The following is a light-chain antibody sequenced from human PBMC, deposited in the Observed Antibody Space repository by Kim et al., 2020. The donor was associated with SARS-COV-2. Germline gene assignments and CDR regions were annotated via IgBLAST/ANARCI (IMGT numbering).Light chain of an antibody. CDR2: AAS. CDR1: QSIANN. CDR3: QRTYSGMYH. J-gene: IGKJ2*01. V-gene: IGKV1-39*01. Sequence: DIQMTQSPSSLSASVGDRVTITCRASQSIANNLNWYQQRPGKAPKVLIYAASTLQSGVPSRFSGSGSGTLFTLSISGLQPEDFETCFCQRTYSGMYHFGQGTKLEI.